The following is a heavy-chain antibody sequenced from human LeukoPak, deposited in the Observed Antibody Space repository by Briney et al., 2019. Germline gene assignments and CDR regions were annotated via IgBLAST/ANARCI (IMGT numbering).Heavy chain of an antibody. D-gene: IGHD4-17*01. CDR3: ARVIGSYGDSAY. J-gene: IGHJ4*02. Sequence: PGGSLRLSCAASGFTFSSFSMNWVRQAPGKGLEWISYISSSSSSTYYADSVKGRFTISRDNAKNSLYLQMDSLRAEDTAVYCCARVIGSYGDSAYWGQGTLVTVSS. CDR2: ISSSSSST. CDR1: GFTFSSFS. V-gene: IGHV3-48*04.